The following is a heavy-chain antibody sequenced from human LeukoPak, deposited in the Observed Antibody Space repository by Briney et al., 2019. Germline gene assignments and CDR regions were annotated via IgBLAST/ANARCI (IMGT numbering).Heavy chain of an antibody. CDR2: IYYSGST. D-gene: IGHD3-10*01. CDR1: GGSISSSSYY. V-gene: IGHV4-39*01. Sequence: SETLSLTCTVSGGSISSSSYYWGWIRQPPGKGLEWIGSIYYSGSTYYNPSLKSRVTMSVDTSKNQFSLNLTSVTAADTAVYYCAREKVHYYGSGSYSRNFDYWGQGTLVTVSS. J-gene: IGHJ4*02. CDR3: AREKVHYYGSGSYSRNFDY.